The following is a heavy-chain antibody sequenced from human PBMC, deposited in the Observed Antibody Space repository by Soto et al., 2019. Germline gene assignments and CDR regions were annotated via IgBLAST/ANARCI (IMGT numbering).Heavy chain of an antibody. CDR2: ISSSSSYI. V-gene: IGHV3-21*01. CDR3: ARYREGGGKNSSGWSTLGY. J-gene: IGHJ4*02. CDR1: GFTFSSYS. D-gene: IGHD6-19*01. Sequence: EVQLVESGGGLVKPGGSLRLSCAASGFTFSSYSMNWVRQAPGKGLEWVSSISSSSSYIYYADSVKGLFTISRDNATNSLYLQMNSLRAEDTAVYYCARYREGGGKNSSGWSTLGYWGQGTLVTVSS.